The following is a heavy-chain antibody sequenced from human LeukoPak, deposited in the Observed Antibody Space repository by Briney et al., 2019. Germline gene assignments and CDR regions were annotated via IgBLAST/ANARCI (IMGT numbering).Heavy chain of an antibody. CDR1: GFTFSSYA. V-gene: IGHV3-30*04. Sequence: GRSLRLSCAASGFTFSSYAMHWVRQAPGKGLEWVAVISYDGSNKYYADSVKGRFTISRDNSKNTLYLQMNSLRAEDTAVYYCARGALYYYDSSVGYWGQGTLITVSS. CDR3: ARGALYYYDSSVGY. D-gene: IGHD3-22*01. CDR2: ISYDGSNK. J-gene: IGHJ4*02.